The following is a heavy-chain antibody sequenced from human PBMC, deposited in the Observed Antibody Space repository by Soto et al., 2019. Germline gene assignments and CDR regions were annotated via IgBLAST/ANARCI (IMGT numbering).Heavy chain of an antibody. CDR1: GGSISSGDYY. CDR3: ARSPIDDYYDSSGYYYYYGMDV. J-gene: IGHJ6*02. Sequence: LSLTRTVSGGSISSGDYYWSWIRQPPGKGLEWIGYIYYSGSTYYNPSLKSRVTISVDTSKNQFSLKLSSVAAADTAVYYCARSPIDDYYDSSGYYYYYGMDVWGQGTTVTVSS. V-gene: IGHV4-30-4*01. CDR2: IYYSGST. D-gene: IGHD3-22*01.